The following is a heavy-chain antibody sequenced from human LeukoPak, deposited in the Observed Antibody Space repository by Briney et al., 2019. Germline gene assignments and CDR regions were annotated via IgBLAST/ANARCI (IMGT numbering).Heavy chain of an antibody. V-gene: IGHV3-30*02. CDR3: ARAGSIRFGY. D-gene: IGHD1-26*01. Sequence: GGSPRLSCAASRFTFSSYAMHWVRQAPGKGLEWVAFIRYDGSNKYYADSVKGRFTISRDNSKNTLYLQMNSLRAEDTAVYYCARAGSIRFGYWGQGTLVTVSS. J-gene: IGHJ4*02. CDR1: RFTFSSYA. CDR2: IRYDGSNK.